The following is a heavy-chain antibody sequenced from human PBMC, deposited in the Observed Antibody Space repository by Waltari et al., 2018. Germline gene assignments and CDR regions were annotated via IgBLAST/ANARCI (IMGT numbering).Heavy chain of an antibody. CDR1: GDSISSLSW. D-gene: IGHD2-15*01. Sequence: QLQESGPGLVESSGTLSLTCTVSGDSISSLSWWTWVRQPPGKGLEWIGEVFRSGSANYSPSLKSRVTLSVDKSTNQFFLTLNSVTAADTAMYYCAKISLHREGYSWGQGTLVTV. CDR3: AKISLHREGYS. CDR2: VFRSGSA. V-gene: IGHV4-4*02. J-gene: IGHJ4*02.